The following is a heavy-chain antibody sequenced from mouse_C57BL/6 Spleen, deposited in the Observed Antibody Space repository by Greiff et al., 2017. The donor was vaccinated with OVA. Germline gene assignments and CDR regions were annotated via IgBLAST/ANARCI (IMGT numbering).Heavy chain of an antibody. V-gene: IGHV5-4*01. Sequence: EVQLVESGGGLVKPGGSLKLSCAASGFTFSSYAMSWVRQTPEKRLEWVATISDGGSYTYYPDNVKGRFTISRDNAKNNLYLQMSHLKSEDTAMYYCARDQKTAPYYFDYWGQGTTLTVSS. CDR2: ISDGGSYT. CDR1: GFTFSSYA. CDR3: ARDQKTAPYYFDY. J-gene: IGHJ2*01.